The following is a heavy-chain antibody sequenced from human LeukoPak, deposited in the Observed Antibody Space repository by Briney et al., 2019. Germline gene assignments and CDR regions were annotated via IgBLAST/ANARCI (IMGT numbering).Heavy chain of an antibody. CDR1: GGSFSGYY. CDR2: INHSGST. V-gene: IGHV4-34*01. D-gene: IGHD3-22*01. CDR3: ARANYDSSGYNAFDI. J-gene: IGHJ3*02. Sequence: PSETLSLTCAVYGGSFSGYYWSWLRQPPGKGLEWIGEINHSGSTNYNPSLKSRVTISLDTSKNQFSLNLNSVTAADTAVYYCARANYDSSGYNAFDIWGQGTMVTVSS.